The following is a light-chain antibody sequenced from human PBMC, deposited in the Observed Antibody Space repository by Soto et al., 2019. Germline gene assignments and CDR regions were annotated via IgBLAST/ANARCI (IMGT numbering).Light chain of an antibody. Sequence: DIQMTQSPSTLSASVGDRVTITCRASQSISSWLAWYQQKPGKAPKLLIYDASSLESGVPSRFSGSGSGTEFTLPLSSLQPDDFATYYCQQYNSYSPWTFSQGTKVEIK. J-gene: IGKJ1*01. CDR3: QQYNSYSPWT. CDR2: DAS. CDR1: QSISSW. V-gene: IGKV1-5*01.